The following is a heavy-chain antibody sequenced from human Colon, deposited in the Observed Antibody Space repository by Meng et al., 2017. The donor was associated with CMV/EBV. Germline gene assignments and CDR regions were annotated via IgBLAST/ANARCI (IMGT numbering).Heavy chain of an antibody. Sequence: QVHLMTFGAGIREPGASVKVSCKASGYTFTGYLIHWVRQAPEQGLEWMGWINPYSGDTIYAQKFEVGVTMTRDASINTAYLELSSLKSDDTAVYYCGTFGGDFDYWGQGTLVTVSS. J-gene: IGHJ4*02. D-gene: IGHD3-3*01. V-gene: IGHV1-2*02. CDR3: GTFGGDFDY. CDR2: INPYSGDT. CDR1: GYTFTGYL.